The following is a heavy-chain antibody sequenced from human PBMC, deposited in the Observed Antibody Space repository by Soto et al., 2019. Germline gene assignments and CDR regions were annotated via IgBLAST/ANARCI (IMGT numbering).Heavy chain of an antibody. Sequence: QVQLQESGPGLVKPSETLSLTCTVSGGSISSYYWSWIRQPPGKGLEWIGYIYYSGSTNYNPSLKSRVTISVDTSKNQFSLKRSSVTAADTAVYYCGVAAEDYDAFDIWGQGTMVTVSS. D-gene: IGHD2-15*01. CDR3: GVAAEDYDAFDI. CDR1: GGSISSYY. V-gene: IGHV4-59*08. CDR2: IYYSGST. J-gene: IGHJ3*02.